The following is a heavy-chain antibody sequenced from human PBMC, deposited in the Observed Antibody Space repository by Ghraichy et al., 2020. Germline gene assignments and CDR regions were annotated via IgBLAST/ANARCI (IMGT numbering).Heavy chain of an antibody. V-gene: IGHV6-1*01. CDR2: TYYRSKWSK. CDR3: ARDPGAAGGMVQ. Sequence: SQTLSLTCAISGDSVSSNSAAWNWIRQSPSRGLEWLGRTYYRSKWSKNYAVSVKSRIIINPDTSKNQFSLQLNSVTPEDTAVYYCARDPGAAGGMVQWGQGTLVTVSS. D-gene: IGHD6-13*01. CDR1: GDSVSSNSAA. J-gene: IGHJ4*02.